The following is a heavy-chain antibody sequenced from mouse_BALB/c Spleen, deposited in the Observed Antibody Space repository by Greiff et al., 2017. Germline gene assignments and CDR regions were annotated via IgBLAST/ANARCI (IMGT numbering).Heavy chain of an antibody. J-gene: IGHJ4*01. D-gene: IGHD2-4*01. CDR2: ISSGGGNT. V-gene: IGHV5-9*03. CDR1: GFTFSSYT. Sequence: EVQGVEVWGDLVKPGGSLKLSCAASGFTFSSYTMSWVRQTPEKRLEWVATISSGGGNTYYPDSVKGRFTISRDNAKNNLYLQMSSLRSEDTALYYCARYYDYDDAMDYWGQGTSVTVSS. CDR3: ARYYDYDDAMDY.